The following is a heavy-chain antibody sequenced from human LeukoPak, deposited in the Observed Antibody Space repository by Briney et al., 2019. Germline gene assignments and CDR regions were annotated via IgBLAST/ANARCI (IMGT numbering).Heavy chain of an antibody. CDR1: GFTVSSNY. J-gene: IGHJ4*02. V-gene: IGHV3-66*01. Sequence: GGSLRLSCAASGFTVSSNYMSWVRQAPGKGLEWVSVIYSGGSTYYADSVKGRFTISRDNSKNTLYLQMNSLRAEDTAVYYCARDARLRLGELSSYYFDYWGQGTLVTVSS. CDR3: ARDARLRLGELSSYYFDY. D-gene: IGHD3-16*02. CDR2: IYSGGST.